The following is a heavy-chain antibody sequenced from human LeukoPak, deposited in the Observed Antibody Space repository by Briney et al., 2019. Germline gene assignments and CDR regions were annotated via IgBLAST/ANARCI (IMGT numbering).Heavy chain of an antibody. J-gene: IGHJ4*02. CDR3: AKDGVYNAFDY. CDR1: GFTFTDYW. Sequence: AGGSLRLSCEVSGFTFTDYWMGWVRQAPGKGLEWVSAISGSGGSTYYADSVKGRFTISRDNSKNTLYLQMNSLRAEDTAVYYCAKDGVYNAFDYWGQGTLVTVSS. V-gene: IGHV3-23*01. CDR2: ISGSGGST. D-gene: IGHD6-13*01.